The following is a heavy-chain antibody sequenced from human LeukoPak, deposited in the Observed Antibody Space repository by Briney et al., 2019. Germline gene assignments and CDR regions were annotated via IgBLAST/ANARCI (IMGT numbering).Heavy chain of an antibody. J-gene: IGHJ4*02. V-gene: IGHV3-48*01. Sequence: PGGSLRLSCAASGFTFSSYSMNWVRQAPGKGLEWVSYISSSSSTIYYADSVKGRFTISRDNAKNSLYLQMNSLRAEDTAVYYCARVYGGTMVRGVIALGYWGQGTLVTVSS. CDR2: ISSSSSTI. CDR3: ARVYGGTMVRGVIALGY. CDR1: GFTFSSYS. D-gene: IGHD3-10*01.